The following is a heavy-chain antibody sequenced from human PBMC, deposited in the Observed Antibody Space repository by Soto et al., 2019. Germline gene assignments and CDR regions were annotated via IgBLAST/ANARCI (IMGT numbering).Heavy chain of an antibody. CDR3: ARGGGNFDQ. J-gene: IGHJ4*02. CDR2: VKQDGRDK. V-gene: IGHV3-7*04. CDR1: GFSLRGYW. Sequence: EVQLVESGGGLVQPGGSLRLTCVASGFSLRGYWMSWVRQAPGKGLEWVANVKQDGRDKRYADAVKGRFTISRDNAENSLYLQMNSLRAEDTAVYYCARGGGNFDQWGQGTLVTVSS. D-gene: IGHD3-16*01.